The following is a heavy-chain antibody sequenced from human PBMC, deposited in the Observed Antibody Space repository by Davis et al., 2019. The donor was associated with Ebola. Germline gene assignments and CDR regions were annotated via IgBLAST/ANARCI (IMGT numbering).Heavy chain of an antibody. Sequence: GESLKISCAASGFTFSGSAMHWVRQASGKGLEWVGRIRSKANSYATAYAASVKGRFTIPRDNSKNTLYLQMNSLRAEDTAVYYCAKGREAARTPSHYYYYGMDVWGQGTTVTVSS. CDR2: IRSKANSYAT. J-gene: IGHJ6*02. CDR3: AKGREAARTPSHYYYYGMDV. V-gene: IGHV3-73*01. CDR1: GFTFSGSA. D-gene: IGHD6-6*01.